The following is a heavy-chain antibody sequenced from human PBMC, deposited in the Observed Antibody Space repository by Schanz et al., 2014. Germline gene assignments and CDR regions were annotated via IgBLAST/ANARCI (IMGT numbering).Heavy chain of an antibody. CDR3: AKQHGVIQQVSDY. CDR1: GFTFSSYC. Sequence: EVQLVESGGGLVQPGGSLRLSCAASGFTFSSYCINWVRQAPGKGLEWVANINQDGSEKYYVDSVKGRFTISRDNAKNSLYLQMNGLRAEDTAVFYCAKQHGVIQQVSDYWGQGTLVTVSS. J-gene: IGHJ4*02. CDR2: INQDGSEK. D-gene: IGHD3-22*01. V-gene: IGHV3-7*01.